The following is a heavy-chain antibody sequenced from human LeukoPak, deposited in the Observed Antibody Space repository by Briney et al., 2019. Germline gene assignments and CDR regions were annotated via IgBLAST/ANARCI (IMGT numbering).Heavy chain of an antibody. CDR1: GFTFSSYG. CDR2: ISYDGSNK. D-gene: IGHD6-6*01. V-gene: IGHV3-30*18. CDR3: AKDLAPRLGGIPNNWFDP. J-gene: IGHJ5*02. Sequence: PGGSLRLSCAASGFTFSSYGMHWDRQAPGKGLEWVAVISYDGSNKYYADSVKGRFTVSRDNSKNTLYLQMNSLRAEDTAVYYCAKDLAPRLGGIPNNWFDPWGQGTLVTVSS.